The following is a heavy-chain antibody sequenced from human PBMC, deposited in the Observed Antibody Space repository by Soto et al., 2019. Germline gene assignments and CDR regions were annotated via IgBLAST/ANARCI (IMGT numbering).Heavy chain of an antibody. CDR3: ARHPAIGGYSYRGPFGY. CDR2: ISAYNGNT. J-gene: IGHJ4*02. Sequence: QVQLVQSGAEVKKPGASVKVSCKASGYTFTSYGISWVRQAPGQGLEWMGWISAYNGNTNYAQKLQGRVTMTTDTSTSTAYLELRSLRSDDTAVYYCARHPAIGGYSYRGPFGYWGQGTLVTVSS. V-gene: IGHV1-18*04. CDR1: GYTFTSYG. D-gene: IGHD5-18*01.